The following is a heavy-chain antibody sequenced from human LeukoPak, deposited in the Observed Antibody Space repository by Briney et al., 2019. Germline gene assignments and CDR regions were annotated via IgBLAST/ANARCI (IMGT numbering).Heavy chain of an antibody. Sequence: GGSLRLSCAASGFTFSSYWMSWVRQAPGKGLEWVSAISGSGGSTYYAESVKGRFTISRDNSKNTLYLQMNSLRAEDTAVYYCAKDPDWGSSGWYYFDYWGQGTLVTVSS. CDR3: AKDPDWGSSGWYYFDY. V-gene: IGHV3-23*01. D-gene: IGHD6-19*01. CDR1: GFTFSSYW. CDR2: ISGSGGST. J-gene: IGHJ4*02.